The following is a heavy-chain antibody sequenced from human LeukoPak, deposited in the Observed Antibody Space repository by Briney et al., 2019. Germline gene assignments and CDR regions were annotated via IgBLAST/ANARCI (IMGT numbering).Heavy chain of an antibody. D-gene: IGHD3-10*01. CDR2: ISGASSSI. V-gene: IGHV3-48*02. CDR1: GFSFSNYA. Sequence: GGSLRLSCAASGFSFSNYAMNWVRQAPGKGLEWVSYISGASSSIYYADSVRGRFTISRDNAKNSLYLQMNSLRDDDTAVYYCARGLSTCDYWGQGTLVTVSS. CDR3: ARGLSTCDY. J-gene: IGHJ4*02.